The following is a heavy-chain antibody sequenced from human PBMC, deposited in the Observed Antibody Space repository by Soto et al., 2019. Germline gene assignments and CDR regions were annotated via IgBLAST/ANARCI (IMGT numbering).Heavy chain of an antibody. D-gene: IGHD3-16*01. CDR1: GGSISSGGYY. CDR3: ARAIGGRLRYYYGMDV. J-gene: IGHJ6*02. Sequence: SETLSLTCTVSGGSISSGGYYWSWIRQHPGKGLEWIGYTYYSGSTYYNPSLKSRVTISVDTSKNQFSLKLSSVTAADTAVYYCARAIGGRLRYYYGMDVWGQGTTVTVSS. V-gene: IGHV4-31*03. CDR2: TYYSGST.